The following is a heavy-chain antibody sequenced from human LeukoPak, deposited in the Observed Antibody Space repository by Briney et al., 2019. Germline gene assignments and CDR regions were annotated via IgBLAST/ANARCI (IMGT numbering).Heavy chain of an antibody. J-gene: IGHJ4*02. V-gene: IGHV4-30-2*01. D-gene: IGHD2-2*01. CDR1: GGSISSGGYS. CDR3: ARARERSSFDYFDY. CDR2: IYHSGST. Sequence: SETLSLTCAVSGGSISSGGYSWSWIRQPPGKGLEWIGYIYHSGSTYYNPSLKSRVTISVDRSKNQFPLKLSSVTAADTAVYYCARARERSSFDYFDYWGQGTLVTVSS.